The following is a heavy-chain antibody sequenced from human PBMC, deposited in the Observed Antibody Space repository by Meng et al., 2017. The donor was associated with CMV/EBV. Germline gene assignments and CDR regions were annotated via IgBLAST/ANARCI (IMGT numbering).Heavy chain of an antibody. J-gene: IGHJ6*02. D-gene: IGHD2-15*01. CDR3: ARDGIVVVVAATSYYGMDV. Sequence: SETLSLTCAVYGGSFSGYYWSWIRQPPGKGLEWIGEINHSGSTNYNPSLKSRVTISVDTSKNQFSLKLSSVTAADTAVYYCARDGIVVVVAATSYYGMDVWGQGTTVTVSS. CDR2: INHSGST. CDR1: GGSFSGYY. V-gene: IGHV4-34*01.